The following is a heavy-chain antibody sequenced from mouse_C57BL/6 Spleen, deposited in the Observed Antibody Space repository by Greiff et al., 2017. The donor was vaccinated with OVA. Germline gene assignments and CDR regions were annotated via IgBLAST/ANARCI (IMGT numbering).Heavy chain of an antibody. Sequence: VHVKQSGAELVRPGASVKLSCTASGFNIKDDYMHWVKQRPEQGLEWIGWIDPENGDTEYASKFQGKATITADTSSNTAYLQLSSLTSEDTAVYYCTTRSTLFDYWGQGTTLTVSS. V-gene: IGHV14-4*01. CDR1: GFNIKDDY. CDR3: TTRSTLFDY. D-gene: IGHD3-1*01. CDR2: IDPENGDT. J-gene: IGHJ2*01.